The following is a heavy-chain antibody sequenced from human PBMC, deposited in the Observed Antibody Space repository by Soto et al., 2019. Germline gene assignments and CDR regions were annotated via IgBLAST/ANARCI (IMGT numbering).Heavy chain of an antibody. CDR2: IYYSGST. J-gene: IGHJ4*02. CDR3: AREFLSSPESSHFDY. Sequence: SETLSLTCTVSGGSISSGCYYWSWIRQHPGKGLEWIGYIYYSGSTYYDPSLKSRVTISVDTSKNQFSLKLSSVTAADTAVYYCAREFLSSPESSHFDYWGQGTLVTVSS. CDR1: GGSISSGCYY. V-gene: IGHV4-31*03.